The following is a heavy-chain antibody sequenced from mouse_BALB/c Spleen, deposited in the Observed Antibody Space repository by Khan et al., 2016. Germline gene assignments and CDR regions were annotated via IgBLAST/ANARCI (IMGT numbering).Heavy chain of an antibody. CDR2: ISNSGNT. D-gene: IGHD1-2*01. Sequence: EVQLQEPGPSLVKPSQTLSLTCSVTGDSITSGYWNWIRKFPGNKFEYMGYISNSGNTYYNPFLKSRISITRDTSKNQYFLQLNSVTTEDTATYFCTSFSTASGFDYWGQGTTLTVSS. CDR1: GDSITSGY. CDR3: TSFSTASGFDY. J-gene: IGHJ2*01. V-gene: IGHV3-8*02.